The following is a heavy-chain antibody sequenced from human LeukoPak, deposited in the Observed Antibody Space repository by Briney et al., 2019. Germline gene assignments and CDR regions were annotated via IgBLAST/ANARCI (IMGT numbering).Heavy chain of an antibody. CDR2: FSSAGST. J-gene: IGHJ3*02. V-gene: IGHV4-59*01. CDR3: ARRNAFDI. CDR1: GGSISSYN. Sequence: ETPFITCTVSGGSISSYNLNWIRQPPGKGLEWIGYFSSAGSTKYSPSLKSRVTISVDMSKNEFSLNLSSVTAADTAVYYCARRNAFDIWGQGTIDPVSS.